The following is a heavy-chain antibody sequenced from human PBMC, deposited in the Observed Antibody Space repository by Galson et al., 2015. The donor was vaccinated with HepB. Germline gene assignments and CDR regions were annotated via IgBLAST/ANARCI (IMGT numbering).Heavy chain of an antibody. V-gene: IGHV1-69*06. CDR1: GGTFSSYA. CDR3: ARGFAYYDILTGLYGMDV. D-gene: IGHD3-9*01. J-gene: IGHJ6*02. Sequence: SVKVSCKASGGTFSSYAISWVRQAPGQGLEWMGGIIPIFGTANYAQKFQGRVTITADKSTSTAYMELSSLRSDDTAVYYCARGFAYYDILTGLYGMDVWGQGTTVTVSS. CDR2: IIPIFGTA.